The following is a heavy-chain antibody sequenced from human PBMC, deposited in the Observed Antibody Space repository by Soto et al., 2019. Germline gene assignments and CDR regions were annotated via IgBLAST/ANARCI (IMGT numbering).Heavy chain of an antibody. CDR3: TRDRPGGYNLHS. D-gene: IGHD5-12*01. V-gene: IGHV4-4*02. CDR2: ISHSGST. CDR1: GGPISSSW. Sequence: LETLSLTCAVSGGPISSSWWSWVRQPPGKGLEWIGEISHSGSTNYNSSLKSRVTISLDKSTNQLSLNLNSVTAADTAMYHCTRDRPGGYNLHSWGQGTLVTVSS. J-gene: IGHJ4*02.